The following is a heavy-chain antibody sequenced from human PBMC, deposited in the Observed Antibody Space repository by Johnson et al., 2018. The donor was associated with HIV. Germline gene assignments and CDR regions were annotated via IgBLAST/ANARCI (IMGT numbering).Heavy chain of an antibody. CDR3: ARGGEYSSSLYAFDI. Sequence: VQLVESGGGVVQPGRSLRLSCAASGFTVSSNYMNWVRQAPGKGLEWVSVIYSGGSTYYADSVKGRFTISRDNSKNTLYLQMNSVRPEDTAVYYCARGGEYSSSLYAFDIWGQGTMVTVSS. CDR2: IYSGGST. D-gene: IGHD6-13*01. J-gene: IGHJ3*02. CDR1: GFTVSSNY. V-gene: IGHV3-66*02.